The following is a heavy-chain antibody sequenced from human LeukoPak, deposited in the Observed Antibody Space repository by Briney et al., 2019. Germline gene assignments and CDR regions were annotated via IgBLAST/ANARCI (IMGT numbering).Heavy chain of an antibody. V-gene: IGHV3-66*01. J-gene: IGHJ4*02. D-gene: IGHD2-15*01. CDR3: ARGLGTNYGGYCTGGSCPFN. CDR2: IYSGGST. CDR1: GFSVGPYY. Sequence: GGSLRLSCVDSGFSVGPYYLSWVRQAPGKGLEWVSVIYSGGSTYFADSVKGRFTISRDISKNTVYLQMNSLSVEDTAVYYCARGLGTNYGGYCTGGSCPFNWGQGTLVTVSS.